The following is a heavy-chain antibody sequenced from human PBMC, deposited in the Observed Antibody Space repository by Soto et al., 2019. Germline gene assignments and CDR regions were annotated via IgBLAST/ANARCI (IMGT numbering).Heavy chain of an antibody. CDR1: GFTFSRCD. Sequence: PGGSLRLSCATSGFTFSRCDMNWVRQAPGKGLEWVSFISSSASYMYYADSVKGRFTISRDNSKNTLFLQMNSLGVEDTAVYYCAKDRDHITFGGVTVNSFDYWGKGNLVTVS. D-gene: IGHD3-16*01. CDR3: AKDRDHITFGGVTVNSFDY. J-gene: IGHJ4*02. CDR2: ISSSASYM. V-gene: IGHV3-21*04.